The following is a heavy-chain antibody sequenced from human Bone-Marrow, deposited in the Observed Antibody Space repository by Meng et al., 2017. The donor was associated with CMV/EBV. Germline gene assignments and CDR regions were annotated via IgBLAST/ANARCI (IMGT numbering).Heavy chain of an antibody. D-gene: IGHD1-26*01. Sequence: GSLRLSCTVSGGSISSSSYYWGWIRQPPGKGLEWIGSIYYSGSTYYNPSLKRRVTISVDTSKNQFSLKLSSVTAADTAVYYCATTLSRDQSRGWGWFYSWGQGTLVTVSS. CDR3: ATTLSRDQSRGWGWFYS. J-gene: IGHJ5*01. CDR1: GGSISSSSYY. CDR2: IYYSGST. V-gene: IGHV4-39*01.